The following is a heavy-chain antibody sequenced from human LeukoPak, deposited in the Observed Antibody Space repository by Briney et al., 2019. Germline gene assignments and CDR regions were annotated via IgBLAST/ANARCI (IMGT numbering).Heavy chain of an antibody. Sequence: GGSLRLSCAASGFTFSDYWISWVRQAPGQGLEWVAKINQDGRDQHFVDSVKGRFTISRDNAKNLLFLQMDSLRAEDTAVYYCTGGALDYWGPGTLVTVSS. J-gene: IGHJ4*02. CDR2: INQDGRDQ. V-gene: IGHV3-7*04. CDR3: TGGALDY. CDR1: GFTFSDYW.